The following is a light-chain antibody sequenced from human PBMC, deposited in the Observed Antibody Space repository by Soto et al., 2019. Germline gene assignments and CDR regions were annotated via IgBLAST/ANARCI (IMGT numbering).Light chain of an antibody. Sequence: AIRMTQSPSSISASIGDRVTITCRASQSITTHLAWYQQKPGKAPKLLIYTASYLQSGVPSRFSGSGSGTDFTLTITRLQSEDFATYYCQQFYSYPLTFGGGTKVEIK. CDR2: TAS. J-gene: IGKJ4*01. CDR1: QSITTH. V-gene: IGKV1-8*01. CDR3: QQFYSYPLT.